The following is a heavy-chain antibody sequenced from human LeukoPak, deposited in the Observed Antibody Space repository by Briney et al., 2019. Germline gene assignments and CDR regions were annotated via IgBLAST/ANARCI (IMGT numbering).Heavy chain of an antibody. Sequence: GGSLRLSCAASGFTFSSYAMHWVRQAPGKGLEWVAVISYDGSNKYYADSVKGRFTISRDNSKNTLYLQMNSLRAEDTAVYYCARGGITQGTNWGQGTLVTVSS. V-gene: IGHV3-30-3*01. CDR2: ISYDGSNK. CDR1: GFTFSSYA. J-gene: IGHJ4*02. CDR3: ARGGITQGTN. D-gene: IGHD1-7*01.